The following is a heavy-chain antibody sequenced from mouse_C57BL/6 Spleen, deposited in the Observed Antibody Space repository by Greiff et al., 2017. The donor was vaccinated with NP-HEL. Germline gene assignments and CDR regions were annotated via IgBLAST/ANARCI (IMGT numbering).Heavy chain of an antibody. CDR1: GYAFSSYW. CDR2: IYPGDGDT. V-gene: IGHV1-80*01. Sequence: VMLVESGAELVKPGASVKISCKASGYAFSSYWMNWVKQRPGKGLEWIGQIYPGDGDTNYNGKFKGKATLTADKSSSTAYMQLSSLTAEDSAVYFCARRGDGNYEDYYAMDYWGQGTSVTVSA. D-gene: IGHD2-1*01. J-gene: IGHJ4*01. CDR3: ARRGDGNYEDYYAMDY.